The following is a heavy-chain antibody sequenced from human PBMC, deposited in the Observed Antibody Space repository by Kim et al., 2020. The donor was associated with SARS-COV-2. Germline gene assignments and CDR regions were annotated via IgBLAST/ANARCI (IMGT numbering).Heavy chain of an antibody. V-gene: IGHV4-34*01. J-gene: IGHJ4*02. CDR3: ATRYSGSYFNY. CDR2: INHSGST. Sequence: SETLSLTCAVYGGSFSGYYWSWIRQPPGKGLEWIGEINHSGSTNYNPSLKSRVTISVDTSKNQFSLKLSSVTAADTAVYYCATRYSGSYFNYWGQGTLVTVSS. D-gene: IGHD1-26*01. CDR1: GGSFSGYY.